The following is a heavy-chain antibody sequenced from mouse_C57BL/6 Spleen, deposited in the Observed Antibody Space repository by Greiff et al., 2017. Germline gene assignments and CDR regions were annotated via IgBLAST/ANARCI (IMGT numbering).Heavy chain of an antibody. CDR3: APKRGDYDDGDWYFDV. Sequence: VKLMESGAELVKPGASVKLSCKASGYTFTSYWMHWVKQRPGQGLEWIGMIHPNSGSTNYNEKFKSKATLTVDKSSSTAYMQLSSLTSEDSAVYYCAPKRGDYDDGDWYFDVWGTGTTVTVSS. J-gene: IGHJ1*03. CDR1: GYTFTSYW. D-gene: IGHD2-4*01. V-gene: IGHV1-64*01. CDR2: IHPNSGST.